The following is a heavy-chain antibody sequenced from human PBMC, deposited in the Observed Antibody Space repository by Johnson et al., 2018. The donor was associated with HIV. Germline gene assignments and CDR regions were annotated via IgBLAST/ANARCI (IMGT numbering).Heavy chain of an antibody. CDR2: ISWDGGST. CDR1: GFTFDDYA. CDR3: ARDRGAFDI. J-gene: IGHJ3*02. V-gene: IGHV3-43D*03. Sequence: VQLVESGGGVVRPGESLRLSCVVSGFTFDDYAMHWVRQAPGKGLEWVSLISWDGGSTYYADSVKGRFTISRDNSRNTLYLQINSLRTEDTAVYYCARDRGAFDIWGQGTMVTVSS.